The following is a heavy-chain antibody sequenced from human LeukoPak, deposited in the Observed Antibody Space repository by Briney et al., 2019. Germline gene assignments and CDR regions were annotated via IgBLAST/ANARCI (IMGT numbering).Heavy chain of an antibody. CDR3: ASHRGDYGDAYWFDP. V-gene: IGHV4-59*01. CDR1: GGSISSYY. D-gene: IGHD4-17*01. J-gene: IGHJ5*02. Sequence: SETLSLTCTVSGGSISSYYWSWIRQPPGKGLEWIGYIYYSGSTNYNPSLKSRVTISVDTSKNQFSLKLSSVTAADTAVYYCASHRGDYGDAYWFDPWGQGTLVTVSS. CDR2: IYYSGST.